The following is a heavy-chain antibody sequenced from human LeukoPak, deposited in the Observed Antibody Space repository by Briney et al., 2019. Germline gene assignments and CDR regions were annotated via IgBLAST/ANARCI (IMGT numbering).Heavy chain of an antibody. V-gene: IGHV4-34*01. D-gene: IGHD5-18*01. J-gene: IGHJ4*02. CDR2: INHSGST. CDR1: GVSVSDYY. Sequence: PSETLSLTCAVSGVSVSDYYWSWICQPPGKGLEWIGEINHSGSTNYNPSLKSRVTISVDTSKNQFSLKLSSVTAADPAGYYCAREVGRRGNSYGYPLFVSFDYWGQGTLVTVSS. CDR3: AREVGRRGNSYGYPLFVSFDY.